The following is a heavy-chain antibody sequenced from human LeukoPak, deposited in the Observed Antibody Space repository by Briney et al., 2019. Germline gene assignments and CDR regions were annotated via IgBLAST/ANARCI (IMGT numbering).Heavy chain of an antibody. CDR2: IRYDGSNK. CDR1: GFTFSSYG. V-gene: IGHV3-30*02. J-gene: IGHJ4*02. CDR3: AKDITLSAAAGTIDY. Sequence: GGSLRLSCAASGFTFSSYGMHWVRQAPGMGLEWVAFIRYDGSNKYYADSVKGRFTISRDNSKNTLYLQMNSLRAEDTAVYYCAKDITLSAAAGTIDYWGQGTLVTVSS. D-gene: IGHD6-13*01.